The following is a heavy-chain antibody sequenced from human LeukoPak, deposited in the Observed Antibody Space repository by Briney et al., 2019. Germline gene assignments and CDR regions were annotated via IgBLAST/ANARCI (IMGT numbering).Heavy chain of an antibody. Sequence: GGSLRLSCAASGFTFSSYLMTWVRQAPGKGLGWVANIKPDGSEKFYADSVEGRFTISRDNAKNSVYLQMDSLRAEDTAVYYRARNRGPSYWGQGTLVAVSS. J-gene: IGHJ4*02. CDR3: ARNRGPSY. CDR1: GFTFSSYL. V-gene: IGHV3-7*01. CDR2: IKPDGSEK.